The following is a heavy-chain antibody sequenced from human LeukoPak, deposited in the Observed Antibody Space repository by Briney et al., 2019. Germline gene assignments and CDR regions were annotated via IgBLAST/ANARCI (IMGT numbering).Heavy chain of an antibody. Sequence: GGSLRLSCAASGFTFDDYAMHWVRQAPGKGLEWVSLISGVGGSTYYADSVRGRFTISRDNSKNSLYLQVDSLRTEDTAFYYCAKEIDTLGTNAFDIWGQGTMVTVSS. CDR2: ISGVGGST. J-gene: IGHJ3*02. CDR3: AKEIDTLGTNAFDI. V-gene: IGHV3-43*02. D-gene: IGHD2-15*01. CDR1: GFTFDDYA.